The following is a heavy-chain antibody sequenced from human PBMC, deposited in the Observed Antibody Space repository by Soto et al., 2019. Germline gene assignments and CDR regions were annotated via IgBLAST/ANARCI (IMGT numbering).Heavy chain of an antibody. CDR3: ARGLVSPHFDY. Sequence: QVQLQQWGAGLLKPSETLSLTCAVYGGSFSGYYWSWIRQPPGKGLEWIGEINHSGSTNYNPSLKGRVTISVDTSKNQFSLKLSSVTAADTAVYYCARGLVSPHFDYWGQGTLVTVSS. D-gene: IGHD3-9*01. CDR2: INHSGST. V-gene: IGHV4-34*01. CDR1: GGSFSGYY. J-gene: IGHJ4*02.